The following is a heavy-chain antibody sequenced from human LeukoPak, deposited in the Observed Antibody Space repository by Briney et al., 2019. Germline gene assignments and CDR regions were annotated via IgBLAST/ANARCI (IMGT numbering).Heavy chain of an antibody. CDR2: IKSKTDGGTT. D-gene: IGHD6-13*01. CDR1: GFTFSNAW. V-gene: IGHV3-15*01. J-gene: IGHJ6*03. Sequence: GGSLRLSCAASGFTFSNAWMSWVRQAPGKGLEWVGRIKSKTDGGTTDYAAPVKGRFTISRDDSKNTLYLQMNSLKTEDTAVYYCAGLDYYYYYMDVWGQGTLVTVSS. CDR3: AGLDYYYYYMDV.